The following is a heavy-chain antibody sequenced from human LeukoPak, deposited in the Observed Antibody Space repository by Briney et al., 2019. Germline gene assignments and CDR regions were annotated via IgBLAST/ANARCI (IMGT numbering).Heavy chain of an antibody. Sequence: SETLSLTCTVSGDSISSYYWSWIRQPAGKGLEWIGRIYTSGSTNYNPSLKSRVTISVDTSKNQFSLKLTSVTAADTAAYYCARVEEGYGSGRRENYYYYYMDVWGKGTTVTISS. J-gene: IGHJ6*03. D-gene: IGHD3-10*01. CDR1: GDSISSYY. V-gene: IGHV4-4*07. CDR3: ARVEEGYGSGRRENYYYYYMDV. CDR2: IYTSGST.